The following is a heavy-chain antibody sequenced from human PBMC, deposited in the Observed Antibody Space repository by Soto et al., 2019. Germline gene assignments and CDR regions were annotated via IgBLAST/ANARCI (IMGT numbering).Heavy chain of an antibody. CDR2: IIPIFGTA. J-gene: IGHJ6*02. CDR3: AIGKLDYYYYGMYV. V-gene: IGHV1-69*13. CDR1: GGTFSSYA. Sequence: GASVKVSCKASGGTFSSYAISWVRQAPGQGLEWMGGIIPIFGTANYAQKFQGRVTITADGSTSTAYMELSSLRSEDTAVYYCAIGKLDYYYYGMYVWGQGTTVTVSS. D-gene: IGHD1-7*01.